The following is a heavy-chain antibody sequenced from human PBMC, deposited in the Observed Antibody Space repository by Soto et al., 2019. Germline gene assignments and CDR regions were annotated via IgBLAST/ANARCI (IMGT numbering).Heavy chain of an antibody. V-gene: IGHV4-39*01. CDR2: IYYSGST. Sequence: PSETLSLTCTVSGGSISSSSYYWGWIRQPPGKGLEWIGSIYYSGSTYYNPSLKSRVTISVDTSKNQFSLKLSSVTAADTAVYYCARLMVGIAARPGPAKDFDYWGQGTLVTVSS. D-gene: IGHD6-6*01. CDR1: GGSISSSSYY. J-gene: IGHJ4*02. CDR3: ARLMVGIAARPGPAKDFDY.